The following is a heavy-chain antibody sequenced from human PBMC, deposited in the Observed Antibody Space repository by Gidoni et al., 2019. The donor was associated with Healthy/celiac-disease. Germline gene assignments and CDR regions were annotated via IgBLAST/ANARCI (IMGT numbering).Heavy chain of an antibody. CDR2: IKSKADGAST. V-gene: IGHV3-15*01. Sequence: EVQVVESGGGLVKPGGSLRLSCAASGFTFSHAWMSWVRQAPGMGLEWVGRIKSKADGASTDYAAPVKGRFTISRDDSKNTLYLQMNSLKTEDTAVYYCATSYYFDSSGHYYWGQGTLVTVSS. CDR3: ATSYYFDSSGHYY. D-gene: IGHD3-22*01. CDR1: GFTFSHAW. J-gene: IGHJ4*02.